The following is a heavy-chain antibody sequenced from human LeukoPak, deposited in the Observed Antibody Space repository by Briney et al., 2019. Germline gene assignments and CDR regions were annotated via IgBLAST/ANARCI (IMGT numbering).Heavy chain of an antibody. CDR3: ARRLTGTTVRVVGALGY. Sequence: ASVKVSCKVSGYTLTELSMHWVRQAPGQGLEWMGIINPSGGSTSYAQKFQGRVTMTRDTSTSTVYMELSSLRSEDTAVYYCARRLTGTTVRVVGALGYWGQGTLVTVSS. CDR1: GYTLTELS. V-gene: IGHV1-46*01. D-gene: IGHD1-20*01. J-gene: IGHJ4*02. CDR2: INPSGGST.